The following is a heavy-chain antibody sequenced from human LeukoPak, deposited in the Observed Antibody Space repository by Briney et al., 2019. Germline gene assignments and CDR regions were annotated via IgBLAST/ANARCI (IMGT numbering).Heavy chain of an antibody. V-gene: IGHV1-46*01. CDR2: INPSGGTT. J-gene: IGHJ4*02. Sequence: GASVKVSCKASGYTFINYYMHWVRQAPGQGLEWMGIINPSGGTTSYAQNFQGRVTMTRDTSTSTVYMELSSLRSEDTAVYYCAREIGPRQLHLWESAFDYWGQGTLVTVSS. D-gene: IGHD5-18*01. CDR1: GYTFINYY. CDR3: AREIGPRQLHLWESAFDY.